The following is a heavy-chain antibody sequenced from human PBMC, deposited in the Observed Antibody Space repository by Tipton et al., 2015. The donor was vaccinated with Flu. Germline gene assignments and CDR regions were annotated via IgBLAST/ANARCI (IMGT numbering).Heavy chain of an antibody. CDR2: INYNGGT. D-gene: IGHD1-26*01. Sequence: LRLSCTASGGSISTYYWSWIRQPPGTGLEWIGFINYNGGTDYNPSLKSRVTISVDTSKNQFSLRLSSVTAADTAVYYCACRGSCYHWGQGTLVTVSS. J-gene: IGHJ4*02. CDR1: GGSISTYY. CDR3: ACRGSCYH. V-gene: IGHV4-59*12.